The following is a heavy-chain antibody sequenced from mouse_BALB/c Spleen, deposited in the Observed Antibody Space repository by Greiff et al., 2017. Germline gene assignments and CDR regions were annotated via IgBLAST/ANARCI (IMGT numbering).Heavy chain of an antibody. Sequence: VHLVESGPGLVAPSQSLSITCTVSGFSLTSYDISWIRQPPGKGLEWLGVIWTGGGTNYNSAFMSRLSISKDNSKSQVFLKMNSLQTDDTAIYYCVRVRYYCGSYWYFDVWGAGTTVTVSS. D-gene: IGHD1-1*01. J-gene: IGHJ1*01. CDR1: GFSLTSYD. CDR2: IWTGGGT. V-gene: IGHV2-9-2*01. CDR3: VRVRYYCGSYWYFDV.